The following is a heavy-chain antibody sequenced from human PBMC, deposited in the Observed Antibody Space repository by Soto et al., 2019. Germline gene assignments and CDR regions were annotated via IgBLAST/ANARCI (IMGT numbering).Heavy chain of an antibody. CDR3: TSGIDTASAWCFDP. Sequence: QVQLVQSGAEVKKPGASVKVSCKASGYTFTTYFIHWVRQAPGQGLEWMGLINPSGGSTSYAQKFRGRVTMTRDTSTSTVYMELSSLRSEDTAVYYCTSGIDTASAWCFDPWGRGTLVTVSS. CDR2: INPSGGST. V-gene: IGHV1-46*03. CDR1: GYTFTTYF. J-gene: IGHJ2*01. D-gene: IGHD5-18*01.